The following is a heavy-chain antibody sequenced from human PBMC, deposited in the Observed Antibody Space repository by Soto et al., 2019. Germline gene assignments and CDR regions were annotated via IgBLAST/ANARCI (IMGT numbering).Heavy chain of an antibody. V-gene: IGHV3-48*03. Sequence: VGSLRLSCAASGFSFSNYEMNWVRQAPGKGLEWVAYISSGGDTIHYADSVRGRFTVSRDNARNSLSLQMNTLRVEDTALYYCARDRAAGGYWGQGTLVTVSS. CDR2: ISSGGDTI. CDR1: GFSFSNYE. D-gene: IGHD6-13*01. CDR3: ARDRAAGGY. J-gene: IGHJ4*02.